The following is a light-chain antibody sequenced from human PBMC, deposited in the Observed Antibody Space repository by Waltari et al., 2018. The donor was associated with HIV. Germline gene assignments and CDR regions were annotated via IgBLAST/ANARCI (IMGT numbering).Light chain of an antibody. CDR1: QSISSW. CDR2: KAS. Sequence: DIQMTQSPSTLSASVGDRVPITCRASQSISSWLAWYQQKSGKAPKLLIYKASSLESGVPSRFSGSGSGTEFTLTISSLQPDDFATYYCQQYNSYWTFGQGTKVEIK. V-gene: IGKV1-5*03. J-gene: IGKJ1*01. CDR3: QQYNSYWT.